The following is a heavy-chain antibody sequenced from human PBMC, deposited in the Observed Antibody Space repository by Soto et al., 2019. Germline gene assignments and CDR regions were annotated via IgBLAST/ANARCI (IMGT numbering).Heavy chain of an antibody. CDR2: LYYSGNT. CDR1: GGSISPFY. CDR3: ARAHQWPRGVGFDP. D-gene: IGHD5-12*01. Sequence: SETLSLTCTVSGGSISPFYWSWVRQPPGKGLEWIGYLYYSGNTNYNPSLMSRVTISVDASKNPFSLNLTSVTAADTAVYYCARAHQWPRGVGFDPWGQGALVTVSS. J-gene: IGHJ5*02. V-gene: IGHV4-59*12.